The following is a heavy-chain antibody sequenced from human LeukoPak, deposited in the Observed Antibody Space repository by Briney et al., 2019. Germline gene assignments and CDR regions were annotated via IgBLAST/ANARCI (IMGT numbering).Heavy chain of an antibody. CDR1: GFTFSSYA. Sequence: GSQRLSCAASGFTFSSYAMSWVRQAPGKGLEWVSAISGSGGSTYYADSVKGRFTISRDNSKNTLYLQMNSLRAEDTAVYYCAKDRGDYYDIFDYWGQGTLVTVSS. CDR3: AKDRGDYYDIFDY. J-gene: IGHJ4*02. D-gene: IGHD3-22*01. V-gene: IGHV3-23*01. CDR2: ISGSGGST.